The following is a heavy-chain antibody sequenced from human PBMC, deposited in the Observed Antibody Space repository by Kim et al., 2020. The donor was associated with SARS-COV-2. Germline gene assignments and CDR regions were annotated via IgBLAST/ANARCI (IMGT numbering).Heavy chain of an antibody. CDR2: ISYDGSNK. D-gene: IGHD3-10*01. CDR3: AKAKDPDLRLLGSPLRPLDRGLYGMDV. V-gene: IGHV3-30*18. CDR1: GFTFSSYG. J-gene: IGHJ6*02. Sequence: GGSLRLSCAASGFTFSSYGMHWVRQAPGKGLEWVAVISYDGSNKYYADSVKGRFTISRDNSKNTLYLQMNSLRAEDTAVYYCAKAKDPDLRLLGSPLRPLDRGLYGMDVWGQGTTVTVSS.